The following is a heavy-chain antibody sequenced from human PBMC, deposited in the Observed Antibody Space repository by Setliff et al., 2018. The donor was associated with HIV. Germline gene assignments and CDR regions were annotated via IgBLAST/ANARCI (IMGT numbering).Heavy chain of an antibody. CDR2: INPNSGDT. D-gene: IGHD3-9*01. CDR3: AREYDVLTGYYISAFDI. V-gene: IGHV1-2*06. CDR1: GYTFTGYF. J-gene: IGHJ3*02. Sequence: ASVKVSCKASGYTFTGYFIHWVRQAPGQGLEWVGLINPNSGDTNFAQKFQGRITMTRDTSISTAYLELNRLRSDDTAVYYCAREYDVLTGYYISAFDIWGQGTMVTVSS.